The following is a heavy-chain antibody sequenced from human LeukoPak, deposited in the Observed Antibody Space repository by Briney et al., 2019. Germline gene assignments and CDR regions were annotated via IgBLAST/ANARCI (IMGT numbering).Heavy chain of an antibody. CDR3: ARDGPTDGYNPQYFQH. CDR2: IYHSGST. D-gene: IGHD5-24*01. V-gene: IGHV4-28*03. CDR1: GYSISSSNY. Sequence: PSETLSLTCAVSGYSISSSNYWAWIRQPPGKGLEWIGYIYHSGSTYYNPSLKSRVTISVDRSKNQFSLKLSSVTAADTAVYYCARDGPTDGYNPQYFQHWGQGTLVTVSS. J-gene: IGHJ1*01.